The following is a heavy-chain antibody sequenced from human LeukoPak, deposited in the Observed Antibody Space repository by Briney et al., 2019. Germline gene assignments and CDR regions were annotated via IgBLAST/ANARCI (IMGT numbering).Heavy chain of an antibody. D-gene: IGHD3-22*01. V-gene: IGHV3-30*18. CDR2: ISYEGSSS. J-gene: IGHJ4*02. CDR3: AKAGPDSSGYYFDY. Sequence: GGSLRLSCLGSGFTPTYRAMHWVRQAPGKGLEWVAIISYEGSSSYYADAVKGRLSISRDNSKNTLYLQMNSLRAEDTAVYYCAKAGPDSSGYYFDYWGQGTLVTVSS. CDR1: GFTPTYRA.